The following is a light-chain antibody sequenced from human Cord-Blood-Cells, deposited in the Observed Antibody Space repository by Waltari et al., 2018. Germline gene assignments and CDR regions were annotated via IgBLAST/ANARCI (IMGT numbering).Light chain of an antibody. CDR3: QQYDNLPYS. V-gene: IGKV1-33*01. CDR2: DAS. Sequence: DIQMTQSPPSLSASVGDRVTITCQASQDISNYLNWYQQKPGKAPKLLIYDASNLETGVPSRFSGSGSGTDFTFTISSLQPEDIATYYCQQYDNLPYSFSQGTNLEIK. CDR1: QDISNY. J-gene: IGKJ2*03.